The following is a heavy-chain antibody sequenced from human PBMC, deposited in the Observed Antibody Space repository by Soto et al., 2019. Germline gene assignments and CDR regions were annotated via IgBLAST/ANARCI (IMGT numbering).Heavy chain of an antibody. CDR3: ARGGPYYYDSSGYISH. D-gene: IGHD3-22*01. CDR1: GGTFSSYA. V-gene: IGHV1-69*01. CDR2: IIPIFGTA. J-gene: IGHJ4*02. Sequence: QVQLMQSGAEVKKPGSSVKVSCKASGGTFSSYAISWVRQAPGQGLEWMGGIIPIFGTANYAQKFQGRVTITADESTSTAYMELSSLRSEDTAVYYCARGGPYYYDSSGYISHWGQGTLVTVSS.